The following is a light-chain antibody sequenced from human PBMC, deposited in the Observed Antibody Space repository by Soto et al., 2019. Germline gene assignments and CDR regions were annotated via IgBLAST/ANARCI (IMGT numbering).Light chain of an antibody. CDR1: QSISSSH. Sequence: EIVLTQSPGTMSLSPGERATLSCRASQSISSSHLAWYQQKPDQTPRLLIYGASNRATGIPDRFSGSGSGTDFTLTISRLEPEDFAVYYCHYYGGSPTFGGGTKVEV. CDR3: HYYGGSPT. V-gene: IGKV3-20*01. CDR2: GAS. J-gene: IGKJ4*01.